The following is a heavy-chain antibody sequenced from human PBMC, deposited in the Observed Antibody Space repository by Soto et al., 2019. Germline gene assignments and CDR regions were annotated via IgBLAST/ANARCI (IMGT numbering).Heavy chain of an antibody. Sequence: ASVXVSCKASGYTFTGYYMHWVRQAPGQGHEWMGWINPNSGGTNYAQKFQGWVTMTRDTSISTAYMELSRLRSDDTAVYYCASSTTSSGRYPHYYYYGMDVWGQGTTVTVSS. CDR3: ASSTTSSGRYPHYYYYGMDV. V-gene: IGHV1-2*04. J-gene: IGHJ6*02. D-gene: IGHD1-26*01. CDR2: INPNSGGT. CDR1: GYTFTGYY.